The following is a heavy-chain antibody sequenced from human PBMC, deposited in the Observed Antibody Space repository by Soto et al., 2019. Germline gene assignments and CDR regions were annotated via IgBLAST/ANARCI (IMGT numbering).Heavy chain of an antibody. D-gene: IGHD5-18*01. CDR1: GFTFSNYA. CDR3: TKHLPCKTIQLRWVEAFDI. Sequence: EVRLLESGGGLVQPGGSLRLSCVASGFTFSNYAMSWVRQAPGKGLEWVSVVTGRSSSTYYADSVEGRFMISRDNSRNTLLLQMNSLGAEDTAVYYCTKHLPCKTIQLRWVEAFDIWGQGTILTVSS. V-gene: IGHV3-23*01. J-gene: IGHJ3*02. CDR2: VTGRSSST.